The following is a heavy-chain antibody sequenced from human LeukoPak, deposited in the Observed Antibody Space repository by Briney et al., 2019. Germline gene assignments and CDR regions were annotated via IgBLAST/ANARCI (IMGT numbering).Heavy chain of an antibody. V-gene: IGHV3-48*01. J-gene: IGHJ4*02. CDR1: GFTFSSYG. D-gene: IGHD3-10*01. CDR3: ARWDSTHGSGSHDY. CDR2: ISSSSSTI. Sequence: PGGSLRLSCAASGFTFSSYGMNWVRQAPGKGLEWVSYISSSSSTIYYADSVKGRFTISRDNAKNSLYLQMNSLRAEDTAVYYCARWDSTHGSGSHDYWGQGTLVTVSS.